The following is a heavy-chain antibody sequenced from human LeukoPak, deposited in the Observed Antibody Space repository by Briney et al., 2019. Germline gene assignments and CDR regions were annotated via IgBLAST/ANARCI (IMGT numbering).Heavy chain of an antibody. D-gene: IGHD5-18*01. J-gene: IGHJ6*02. Sequence: PSETLSLTCTVSGGSISSSSYYWGWIRQPPGKGLEWIGSIYYSGSTYYNPSLKSRVTISVDTSKNQFSLKLSSVTAADTAVYYCARVRRDTAMAHGYYGMDVWGQETTVTVSS. CDR2: IYYSGST. V-gene: IGHV4-39*01. CDR3: ARVRRDTAMAHGYYGMDV. CDR1: GGSISSSSYY.